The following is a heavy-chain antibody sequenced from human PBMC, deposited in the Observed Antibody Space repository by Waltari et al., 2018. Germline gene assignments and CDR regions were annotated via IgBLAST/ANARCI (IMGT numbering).Heavy chain of an antibody. Sequence: QLQLQVSGPGLVKPSETLSLTCTVSGDSISSSSHYWGWIRQPPGKGLEWIGTIYYSGSTYYNPSLKSRVTISVDTSKNQFSLKLSSVTAADTAVYYCARHAGKYCSSTSCYGWLDPWGQGTLVTVSS. CDR3: ARHAGKYCSSTSCYGWLDP. D-gene: IGHD2-2*01. J-gene: IGHJ5*02. CDR1: GDSISSSSHY. V-gene: IGHV4-39*01. CDR2: IYYSGST.